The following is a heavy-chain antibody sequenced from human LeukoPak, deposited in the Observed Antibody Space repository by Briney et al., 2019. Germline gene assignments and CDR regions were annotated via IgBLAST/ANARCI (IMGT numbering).Heavy chain of an antibody. CDR1: GFTFSSYA. J-gene: IGHJ4*02. CDR3: AKERLVSHTAGFNS. Sequence: GGSLRLSCAASGFTFSSYAMSWVRQAPGKGLEWVSVISVSSGTTYYADSVKGRFTISRDNSKSTLYLQMNSLRAEDTATYYCAKERLVSHTAGFNSWGQGTLVTVSS. CDR2: ISVSSGTT. D-gene: IGHD2-8*02. V-gene: IGHV3-23*01.